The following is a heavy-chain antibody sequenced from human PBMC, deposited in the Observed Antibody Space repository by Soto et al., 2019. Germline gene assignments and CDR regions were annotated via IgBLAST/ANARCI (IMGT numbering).Heavy chain of an antibody. J-gene: IGHJ4*02. Sequence: QVQLVQSGAEVKKPGSSVKVSCKASGGTFRTNTMTWARQAPGQGLEWMGGIIPILSTPNYAQKFQGRVAITADESTSTVYMQLSSLRSEDTAVYYFVSQYQWGQGTLVSVSS. CDR3: VSQYQ. V-gene: IGHV1-69*01. CDR1: GGTFRTNT. CDR2: IIPILSTP. D-gene: IGHD2-15*01.